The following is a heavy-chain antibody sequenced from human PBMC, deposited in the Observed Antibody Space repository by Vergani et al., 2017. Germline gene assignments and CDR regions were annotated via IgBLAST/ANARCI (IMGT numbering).Heavy chain of an antibody. CDR2: IYYSGST. V-gene: IGHV4-31*03. J-gene: IGHJ3*02. CDR1: GGSISSGGYY. Sequence: QVQLQESGPGLVQPSQTLSLTCTVSGGSISSGGYYWSWIRQHPGKGLEWIWYIYYSGSTYYNPSLKSRVTISVDTSKNQFSLKLSSVTAADTAVYYCARGAVSLASNAFDIWGQGTMVTVSS. CDR3: ARGAVSLASNAFDI. D-gene: IGHD2-15*01.